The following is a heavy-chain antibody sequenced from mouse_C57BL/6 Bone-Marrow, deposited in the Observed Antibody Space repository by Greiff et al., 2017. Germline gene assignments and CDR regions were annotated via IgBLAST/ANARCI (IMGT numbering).Heavy chain of an antibody. CDR1: GYTFTSYW. CDR3: ARWAYYSNYVWFAY. CDR2: IHPNSGST. J-gene: IGHJ3*01. D-gene: IGHD2-5*01. Sequence: VQLQQPGAELVKPGASVKLSCKASGYTFTSYWMHWVKQRPGQGLEWIGMIHPNSGSTNYNEKFKSKATLTVDKSSSTAYMQLSSLTSEDSAVYYCARWAYYSNYVWFAYWGQGTLVTVSA. V-gene: IGHV1-64*01.